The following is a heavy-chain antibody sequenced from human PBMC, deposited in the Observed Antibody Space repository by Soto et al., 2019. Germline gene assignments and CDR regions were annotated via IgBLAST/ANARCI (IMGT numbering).Heavy chain of an antibody. J-gene: IGHJ6*02. V-gene: IGHV3-30-3*01. CDR1: GITLSDFY. Sequence: PGGSLRLSCAVSGITLSDFYMTWVRQAPGQGLEWVAFISYDGSNKYYADSVKGRFTISRDNSKNTLYLQMNSLRPEDTSVYYCASGYCSTTSCFYGMDVWGQGTTVTVSS. CDR2: ISYDGSNK. D-gene: IGHD2-2*01. CDR3: ASGYCSTTSCFYGMDV.